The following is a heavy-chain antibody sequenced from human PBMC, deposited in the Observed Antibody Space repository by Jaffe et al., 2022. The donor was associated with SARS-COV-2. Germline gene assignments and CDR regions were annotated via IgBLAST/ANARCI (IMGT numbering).Heavy chain of an antibody. V-gene: IGHV4-61*08. D-gene: IGHD2-15*01. CDR2: IFYTGST. J-gene: IGHJ4*02. CDR1: GGSVSGGGYY. CDR3: ARQYCSGGSCYPVFDY. Sequence: QVQLQESGPGLVKPSETLSLTCTVSGGSVSGGGYYWSWIRQPPGRRLEWIGFIFYTGSTNYNPSLKSRVTISVDTSKNQFSLKLTSMTAADTAVYHCARQYCSGGSCYPVFDYWGQGTLVTVSS.